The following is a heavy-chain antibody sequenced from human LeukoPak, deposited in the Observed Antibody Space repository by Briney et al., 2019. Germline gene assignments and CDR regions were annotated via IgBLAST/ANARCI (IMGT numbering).Heavy chain of an antibody. D-gene: IGHD3-10*01. CDR2: ITGSGGTT. J-gene: IGHJ4*02. CDR3: AKRGGSQTKEFDC. V-gene: IGHV3-23*01. Sequence: GGSLRLSCAASGFTFSGYAMTWVRQAPGKGLEWVSIITGSGGTTFYADSVKGRFTISRDNSRDTLYLQMTSLRAEDTAVYYCAKRGGSQTKEFDCWGQGTLVTVSS. CDR1: GFTFSGYA.